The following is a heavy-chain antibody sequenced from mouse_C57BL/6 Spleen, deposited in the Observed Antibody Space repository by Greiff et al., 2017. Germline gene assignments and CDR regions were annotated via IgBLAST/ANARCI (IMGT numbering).Heavy chain of an antibody. CDR2: IDPSDSET. CDR1: GYTFTSYW. J-gene: IGHJ3*01. V-gene: IGHV1-52*01. D-gene: IGHD1-1*01. Sequence: VQLQQPGAELVRPGSSVKLSCKASGYTFTSYWMHWVKQRPKQGLEWIGNIDPSDSETHYNQKFKDKATLTVDKSSSTAYMQLSSLTSEDSAVYYCSSWDDGYNYEFADWGQAATVTVAA. CDR3: SSWDDGYNYEFAD.